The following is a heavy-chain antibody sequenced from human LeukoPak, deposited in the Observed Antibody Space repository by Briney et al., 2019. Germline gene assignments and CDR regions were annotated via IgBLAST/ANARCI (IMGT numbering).Heavy chain of an antibody. V-gene: IGHV3-30*03. Sequence: PGGSLRLSCAASGLLFSTHGVHWVRQAPGKGLEWEAVFSYDGNTRFYADSVKGRFTISRDNSEITLYLQMNSLTAGYMAVYLCAESLQWGATALVCGMDVWGQGTTVTVSS. CDR2: FSYDGNTR. CDR3: AESLQWGATALVCGMDV. CDR1: GLLFSTHG. D-gene: IGHD1-26*01. J-gene: IGHJ6*02.